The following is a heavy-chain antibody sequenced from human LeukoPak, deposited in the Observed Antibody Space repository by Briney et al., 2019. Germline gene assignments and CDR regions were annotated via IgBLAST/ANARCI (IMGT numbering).Heavy chain of an antibody. CDR3: ARVDIAVRAFDY. V-gene: IGHV1-69*05. D-gene: IGHD5-12*01. CDR1: GGTFSSYA. J-gene: IGHJ4*02. Sequence: EASVTVSCKASGGTFSSYAISWVRQAPGQGLEWMGGIIPIFGTANYAQKFQGRVTITTDESTSTAYMELSSLRSEDTAVYYCARVDIAVRAFDYWGQGTLVTVSS. CDR2: IIPIFGTA.